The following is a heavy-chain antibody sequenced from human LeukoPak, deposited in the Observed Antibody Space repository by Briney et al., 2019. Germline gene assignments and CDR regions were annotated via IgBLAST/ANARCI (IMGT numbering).Heavy chain of an antibody. CDR3: ASTDRFSSAEKVAGTSIGYYMDV. CDR1: GGSISSGSYY. Sequence: RSSETLSLTCTVSGGSISSGSYYWSWIRQPAGKGPEWIGRIYTSGSTNYNPSLKSRVTISVDTSKNQFSLKLSSVTAADTAVYYCASTDRFSSAEKVAGTSIGYYMDVWGKGTTVTVSS. V-gene: IGHV4-61*02. J-gene: IGHJ6*03. CDR2: IYTSGST. D-gene: IGHD6-19*01.